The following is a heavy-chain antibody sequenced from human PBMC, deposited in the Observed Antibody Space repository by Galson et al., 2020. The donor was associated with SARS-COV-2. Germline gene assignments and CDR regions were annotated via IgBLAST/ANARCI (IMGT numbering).Heavy chain of an antibody. J-gene: IGHJ4*02. CDR3: ARTNRGFDY. CDR2: ISGDSTTI. D-gene: IGHD3-10*01. CDR1: GFSFSDHY. V-gene: IGHV3-11*01. Sequence: GESLKISCAASGFSFSDHYMSWIRQAPGKGLEWLSYISGDSTTIYYADSVKGRFTISRDNAKNSLYLQMDSLRAEDAAVYYCARTNRGFDYWGQGTLVTVSS.